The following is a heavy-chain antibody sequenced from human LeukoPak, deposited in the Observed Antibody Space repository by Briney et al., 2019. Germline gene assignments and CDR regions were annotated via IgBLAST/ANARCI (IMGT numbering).Heavy chain of an antibody. CDR2: IWYDGSNK. CDR3: AKHRNPSGSGWLYYYYGMDV. V-gene: IGHV3-33*06. D-gene: IGHD6-19*01. J-gene: IGHJ6*02. Sequence: GGSLRLSCAASGFTFSSYGMHWVRQAPGKGLEWVAVIWYDGSNKYYADSVKGRFTISRDNSKNTLYLQMNSLRAEDTAVYYCAKHRNPSGSGWLYYYYGMDVWGQGTTVTVSS. CDR1: GFTFSSYG.